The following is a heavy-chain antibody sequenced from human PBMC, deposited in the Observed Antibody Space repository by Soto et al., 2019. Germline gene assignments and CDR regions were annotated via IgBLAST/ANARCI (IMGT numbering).Heavy chain of an antibody. V-gene: IGHV1-18*04. CDR2: ISTYNENM. CDR3: AYVGGYSTSDYSFDF. Sequence: GASVKVSCKVSGSTFTSNGIGWVRQAPGQGLEWMGWISTYNENMDTAPQLQGRLTMTTDTSTKTAYMELTNLKLDDTALYYCAYVGGYSTSDYSFDFWGQGTPVTVSS. D-gene: IGHD5-18*01. J-gene: IGHJ4*02. CDR1: GSTFTSNG.